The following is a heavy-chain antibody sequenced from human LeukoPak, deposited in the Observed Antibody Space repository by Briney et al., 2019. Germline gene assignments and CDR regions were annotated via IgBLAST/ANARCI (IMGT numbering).Heavy chain of an antibody. J-gene: IGHJ4*02. V-gene: IGHV4-59*08. D-gene: IGHD4-23*01. CDR3: ARGDNYGGIDY. Sequence: PSEALSLTCTISGRSISSYYWTWIRQTPGKGVGWIGYIYYSGSTNYNPSLKSRVTISVDTSKNQFSLKLSSVTAADTAVYYCARGDNYGGIDYWGQGTLVTVSS. CDR2: IYYSGST. CDR1: GRSISSYY.